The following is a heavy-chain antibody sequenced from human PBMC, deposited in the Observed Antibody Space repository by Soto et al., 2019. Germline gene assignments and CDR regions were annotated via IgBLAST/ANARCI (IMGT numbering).Heavy chain of an antibody. D-gene: IGHD6-13*01. Sequence: EVQLLESGGGLVQPGGSLRLACEASGLTFNIYTMGWVRQAPGKGLEWVSAIVARGINTYYADSVKGRFTISRDNSKDALYLTMHSLRAEDTAVYYCAQDLRGPDAGTWYVDLWGRGTLVDVSS. CDR2: IVARGINT. CDR1: GLTFNIYT. J-gene: IGHJ2*01. V-gene: IGHV3-23*01. CDR3: AQDLRGPDAGTWYVDL.